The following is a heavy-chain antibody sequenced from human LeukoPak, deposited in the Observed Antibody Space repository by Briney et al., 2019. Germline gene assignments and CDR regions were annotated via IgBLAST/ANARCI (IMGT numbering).Heavy chain of an antibody. J-gene: IGHJ4*02. D-gene: IGHD3-22*01. V-gene: IGHV1-2*02. CDR1: GYTFTGYY. CDR3: ARDYKGYYDSSGYRTPFDY. CDR2: INPNSGGT. Sequence: ASVKVSCKASGYTFTGYYMHWVRQAPGRGLEWMGWINPNSGGTNYAQKFQGRVTMTRDTSISTAYMELSRLRSDDTAVYYCARDYKGYYDSSGYRTPFDYWGQGTLVTVSS.